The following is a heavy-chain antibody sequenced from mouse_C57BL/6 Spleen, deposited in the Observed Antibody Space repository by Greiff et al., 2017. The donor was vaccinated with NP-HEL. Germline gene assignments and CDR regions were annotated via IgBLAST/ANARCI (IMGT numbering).Heavy chain of an antibody. V-gene: IGHV5-16*01. J-gene: IGHJ4*01. CDR2: INYDGSST. CDR1: GFTFSDYY. D-gene: IGHD2-2*01. Sequence: EVKVVESEGGLVQPGRSMKLSCTASGFTFSDYYMAWVRQVPEKGLEWVANINYDGSSTYYLDSLKSRFIISRDNAKNILYLQMSSLKSEDTATYYCARDGYRYAMDYWGQGTSVTVSS. CDR3: ARDGYRYAMDY.